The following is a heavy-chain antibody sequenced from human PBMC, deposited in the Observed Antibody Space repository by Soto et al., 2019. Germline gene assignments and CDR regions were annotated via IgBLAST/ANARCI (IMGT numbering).Heavy chain of an antibody. D-gene: IGHD2-15*01. CDR3: ARGGCSGGSCYWLDYYYMDV. J-gene: IGHJ6*03. Sequence: KSSETLSLTCTVSGGSISSYYWSWIRQPPGKGLEWIGYIYYSGSTNYNPSLKSRVTISVDTSKNQFSLKLSSVTAADTAVYYCARGGCSGGSCYWLDYYYMDVWGKGTTVTVSS. V-gene: IGHV4-59*01. CDR1: GGSISSYY. CDR2: IYYSGST.